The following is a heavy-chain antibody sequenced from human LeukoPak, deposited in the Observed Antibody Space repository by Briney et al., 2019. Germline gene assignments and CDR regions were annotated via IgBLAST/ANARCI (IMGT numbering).Heavy chain of an antibody. V-gene: IGHV3-7*01. CDR3: ARVVDSSGYYGLIY. J-gene: IGHJ4*02. CDR2: IKQDGSEK. Sequence: PGGSLRLSCAASGFTFSSYWMSGVRQAPGKGLEWVANIKQDGSEKYYVDSVKGRFTISRDNAKNSLYLQMNSLRAEDTAVYYCARVVDSSGYYGLIYWGQGTLVTVSS. D-gene: IGHD3-22*01. CDR1: GFTFSSYW.